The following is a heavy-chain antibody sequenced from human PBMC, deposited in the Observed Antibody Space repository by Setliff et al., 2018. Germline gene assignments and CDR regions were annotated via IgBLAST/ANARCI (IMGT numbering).Heavy chain of an antibody. CDR2: IYYSGNT. J-gene: IGHJ5*02. CDR1: GGSMIGGHYY. D-gene: IGHD3-3*01. Sequence: KPSETLSLTCTVSGGSMIGGHYYWSWIRQLPGKGLEWIAYIYYSGNTYYSPSLKSRVTISVDTSKNQFSLKLNSVTAADTAVYYCARAPQYSNFWYALSWFDPWGQGTLVTVSS. CDR3: ARAPQYSNFWYALSWFDP. V-gene: IGHV4-31*03.